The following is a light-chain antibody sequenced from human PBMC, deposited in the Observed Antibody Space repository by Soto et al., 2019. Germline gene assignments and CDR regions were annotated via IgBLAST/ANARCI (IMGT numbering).Light chain of an antibody. CDR2: AAS. J-gene: IGKJ1*01. CDR3: QQYNSFWT. CDR1: QGISSY. V-gene: IGKV1-9*01. Sequence: DIQLTQSASFLSASVGDRVTITCRASQGISSYLAWYQQKPGKAPKLLIYAASTLQSGVPSRFSGSGSGTEFTLTISSLQPDDFATYYCQQYNSFWTLGQATKVDIK.